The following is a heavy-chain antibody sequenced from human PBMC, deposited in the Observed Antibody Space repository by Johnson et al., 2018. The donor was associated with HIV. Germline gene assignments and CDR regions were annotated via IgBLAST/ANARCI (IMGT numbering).Heavy chain of an antibody. CDR3: ARADRVNDAFDI. D-gene: IGHD3-3*01. V-gene: IGHV3-23*04. Sequence: VQLVESGGGLIQPGGSLRLSCAASGFTVSSNYAMSWVRQPPGKGLEWVSDISGSGGSTYYADSVKGRFTIARDNSKNTLYLQMNSLRAEDTAVYYCARADRVNDAFDIWGQGTLVTVSS. CDR2: ISGSGGST. J-gene: IGHJ3*02. CDR1: GFTVSSNYA.